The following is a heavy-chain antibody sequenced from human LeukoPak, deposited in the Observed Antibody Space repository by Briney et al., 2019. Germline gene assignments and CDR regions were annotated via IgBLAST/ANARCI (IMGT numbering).Heavy chain of an antibody. CDR2: ISHDGINK. CDR1: AFTFSDYA. CDR3: ARASLDYSGTPLDY. V-gene: IGHV3-30*08. Sequence: GGSLRLSCGASAFTFSDYALHWVRQAPGKGLDWVAVISHDGINKYYSDSVKGRFTISRDNSKNTLFLQMNSLRAEDTAIYYCARASLDYSGTPLDYWGQEPWSPSPQ. D-gene: IGHD4/OR15-4a*01. J-gene: IGHJ4*01.